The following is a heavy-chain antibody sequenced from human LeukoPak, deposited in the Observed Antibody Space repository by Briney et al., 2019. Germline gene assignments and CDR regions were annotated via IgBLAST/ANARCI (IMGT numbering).Heavy chain of an antibody. CDR3: ARDSSPSGRGDFDY. V-gene: IGHV3-48*04. CDR1: GFTFSSYS. D-gene: IGHD1-14*01. CDR2: ISSSSSTI. J-gene: IGHJ4*02. Sequence: GGSLRLSCAASGFTFSSYSMNWVRQAPGKGLEWVSYISSSSSTIYYADSVKGRFTISRDNAKNSLYLQMNSLRAEDTAVYYCARDSSPSGRGDFDYWGQGTLVTVSS.